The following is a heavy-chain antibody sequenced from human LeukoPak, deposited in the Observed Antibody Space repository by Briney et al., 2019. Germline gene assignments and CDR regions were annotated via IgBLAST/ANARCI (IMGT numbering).Heavy chain of an antibody. CDR3: ARGSSSSSEHFDY. Sequence: ASVKVSCKASGGTFSSYAISWVRQAPGHGLEWMGRIIPIFGTANYAQKFQGRVAITTDESTSTAYMELSSLRSEDTAVYYCARGSSSSSEHFDYWGQGTLVTVSS. D-gene: IGHD6-6*01. CDR1: GGTFSSYA. V-gene: IGHV1-69*05. CDR2: IIPIFGTA. J-gene: IGHJ4*02.